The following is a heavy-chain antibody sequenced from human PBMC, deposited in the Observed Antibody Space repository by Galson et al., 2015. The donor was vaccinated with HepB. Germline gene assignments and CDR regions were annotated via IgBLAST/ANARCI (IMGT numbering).Heavy chain of an antibody. J-gene: IGHJ4*02. V-gene: IGHV2-5*02. CDR3: AHTAGWLPDY. Sequence: PALVKPTQTLTLTCTLSGFSLNDNAVGVAWIRQPPGKALEWLALIYWDDVRHYNPSLNNRLAITKDSSKNQVVLTLSDIDPVDTATYYCAHTAGWLPDYWGQGTLVTVST. CDR2: IYWDDVR. CDR1: GFSLNDNAVG. D-gene: IGHD5-24*01.